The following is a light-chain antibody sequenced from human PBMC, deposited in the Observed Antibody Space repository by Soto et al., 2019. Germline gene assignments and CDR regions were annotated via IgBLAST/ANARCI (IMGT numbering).Light chain of an antibody. V-gene: IGKV3-15*01. CDR1: QSVSGN. J-gene: IGKJ4*01. CDR3: QQYNNWPPLT. CDR2: GAS. Sequence: EIVMPQSPATLSVSPGERATLSCRASQSVSGNLAWYQQKPGQAPSVLIYGASTRATGIPARFSGSGSGTEFTLTISSLQSEDFAVYYWQQYNNWPPLTFGGGTKVEIK.